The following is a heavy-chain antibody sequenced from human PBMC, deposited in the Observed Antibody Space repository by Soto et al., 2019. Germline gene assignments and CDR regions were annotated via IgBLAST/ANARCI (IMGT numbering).Heavy chain of an antibody. CDR2: IYYSGST. CDR1: GGSISSYY. D-gene: IGHD3-22*01. J-gene: IGHJ4*02. CDR3: ARLWGYYNDY. V-gene: IGHV4-59*08. Sequence: SETLSLTCTVSGGSISSYYWSLIRQPPGKGLEWIGYIYYSGSTNYNPSLKSRVTISVDTSKNQFSLKLSSVTAADTAVYYCARLWGYYNDYWGQGTLVTVSS.